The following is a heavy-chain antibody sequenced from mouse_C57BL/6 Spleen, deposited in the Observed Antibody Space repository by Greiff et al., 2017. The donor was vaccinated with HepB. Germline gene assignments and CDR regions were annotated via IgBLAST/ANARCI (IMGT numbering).Heavy chain of an antibody. Sequence: EVQLQQSGPVLVKPGASVKMSCKASGYTFTDYYMNWVKQSHGKSLEWIGVINPYNGGTSYNQKFKGKATLTVDKSSSTAYMELNSLTSEDSAVYYCARVITTVVAHFDVWGTGTTVTVSS. D-gene: IGHD1-1*01. V-gene: IGHV1-19*01. CDR1: GYTFTDYY. CDR3: ARVITTVVAHFDV. CDR2: INPYNGGT. J-gene: IGHJ1*03.